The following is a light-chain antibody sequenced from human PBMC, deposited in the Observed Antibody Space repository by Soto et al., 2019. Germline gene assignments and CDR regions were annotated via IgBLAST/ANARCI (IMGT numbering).Light chain of an antibody. Sequence: QSALTQPPSASGSPGQSVTISCTGTSSDVGDYNYVSWYQHHPGKAPKLIIYEVSKRPSGVPDRFSGSKSGNTASLTVSGLQAEDEADYYCISYAGSNNFGVFGGGTKLTVL. V-gene: IGLV2-8*01. J-gene: IGLJ2*01. CDR2: EVS. CDR3: ISYAGSNNFGV. CDR1: SSDVGDYNY.